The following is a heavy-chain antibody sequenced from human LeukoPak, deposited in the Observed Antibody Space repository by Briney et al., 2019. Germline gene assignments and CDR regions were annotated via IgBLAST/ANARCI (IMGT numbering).Heavy chain of an antibody. J-gene: IGHJ3*02. D-gene: IGHD3-10*01. CDR3: AKGMVRGVASEAFDI. Sequence: RGSLRLSCAASGFTFSSYGMHWVRQAPGKGLEWVAVISYDGSNKYYADSVKGRFTISRDNSKNTLYLQMNSLRAEDTAVYYCAKGMVRGVASEAFDIWGQGTMVTVSS. CDR1: GFTFSSYG. CDR2: ISYDGSNK. V-gene: IGHV3-30*18.